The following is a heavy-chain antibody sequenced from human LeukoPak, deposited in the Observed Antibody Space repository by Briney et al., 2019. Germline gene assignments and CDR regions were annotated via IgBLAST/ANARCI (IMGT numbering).Heavy chain of an antibody. CDR2: IYYSGST. CDR3: ASSRYCSSTSCHLRDY. D-gene: IGHD2-2*01. Sequence: SQTLSLTCTVSGGSISSGDYYWSWIRQPPGKGLEWIGYIYYSGSTYYNPSLKSRVTISVDTSKNQFSLKLSSVTAAGTAVYYCASSRYCSSTSCHLRDYWGQGTLVTVSS. CDR1: GGSISSGDYY. J-gene: IGHJ4*02. V-gene: IGHV4-30-4*08.